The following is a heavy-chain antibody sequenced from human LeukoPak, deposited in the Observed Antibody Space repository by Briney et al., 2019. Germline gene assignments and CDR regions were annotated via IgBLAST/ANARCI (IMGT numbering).Heavy chain of an antibody. Sequence: SETLSLTCTVSGGSISSYHWSWIRQPAGKGLEWIGRIYTSGSTNYSPSLKSRVTMSVDTSKNQFSLKLSSVTAADTAVYYCARDDRLRSSSWCSTDWGQGTLGTVSS. V-gene: IGHV4-4*07. CDR3: ARDDRLRSSSWCSTD. CDR1: GGSISSYH. D-gene: IGHD6-13*01. CDR2: IYTSGST. J-gene: IGHJ4*02.